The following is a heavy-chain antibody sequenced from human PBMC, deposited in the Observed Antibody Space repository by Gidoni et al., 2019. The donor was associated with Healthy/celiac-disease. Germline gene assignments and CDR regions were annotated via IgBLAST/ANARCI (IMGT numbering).Heavy chain of an antibody. CDR2: MKSKTDGGTT. V-gene: IGHV3-15*01. J-gene: IGHJ4*02. D-gene: IGHD6-13*01. CDR3: TTEWDSSSL. Sequence: EVQLVESGGGLVKPGGSLRLSCAASGFTFSNAWMSWVRQAPGKGLEWVGRMKSKTDGGTTDYAAPVKGRFTISRDDSKNTLYLQMNSLKTEDTAVYYCTTEWDSSSLWGQGTLVTVSS. CDR1: GFTFSNAW.